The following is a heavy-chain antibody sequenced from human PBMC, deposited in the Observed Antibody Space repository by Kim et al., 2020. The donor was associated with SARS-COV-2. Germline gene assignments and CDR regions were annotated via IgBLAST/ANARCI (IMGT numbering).Heavy chain of an antibody. CDR3: TRSVAYMFDC. D-gene: IGHD2-2*02. V-gene: IGHV3-74*01. J-gene: IGHJ4*02. CDR2: T. Sequence: TPYADSGKGRFTISRDNAKNTVYLQMNALSAEDTAVYYCTRSVAYMFDCWGQGTLVTVSS.